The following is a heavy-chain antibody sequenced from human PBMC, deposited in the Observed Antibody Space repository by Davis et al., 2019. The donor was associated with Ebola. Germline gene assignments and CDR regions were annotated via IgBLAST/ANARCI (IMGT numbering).Heavy chain of an antibody. CDR3: AKEVNSRAHSGAFDI. J-gene: IGHJ3*02. D-gene: IGHD3-10*01. Sequence: GESLKISCAASGFTFDDYAMNWVRQAPGKGLEWVSGLNWNGGITGYADSVKVRFTISSDNAKNSLSLQMNSLRAEDMALYYCAKEVNSRAHSGAFDIWGQGTMVTVSS. V-gene: IGHV3-20*04. CDR2: LNWNGGIT. CDR1: GFTFDDYA.